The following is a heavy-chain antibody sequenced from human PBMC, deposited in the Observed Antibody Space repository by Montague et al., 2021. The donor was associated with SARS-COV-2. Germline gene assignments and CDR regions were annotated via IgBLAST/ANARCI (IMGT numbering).Heavy chain of an antibody. J-gene: IGHJ4*02. D-gene: IGHD2-21*01. V-gene: IGHV4-31*03. CDR2: IYYSGST. CDR1: GGSISSGGYY. Sequence: TLSLTCTVSGGSISSGGYYWSWIRQHPGKGLEWIGYIYYSGSTYYNPSLKSRVTISVDTSKNKSSLKLSSVTAADTAVYYCARYCVVASRAPFAVDYWGQGTLVTVSS. CDR3: ARYCVVASRAPFAVDY.